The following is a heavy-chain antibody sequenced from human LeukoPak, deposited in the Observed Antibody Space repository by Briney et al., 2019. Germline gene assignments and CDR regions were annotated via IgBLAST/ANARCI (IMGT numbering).Heavy chain of an antibody. Sequence: GESLRLSCAASGFTFSSYAMSWVRQAPGKGLEWVSAISGSGGSTYYADSVKGRFTISRDNSKNTLYLQMNSLRAEDTAVYYCAKDEGYSSSWYPYYYGMDVWGQGTTVTVSS. V-gene: IGHV3-23*01. CDR2: ISGSGGST. D-gene: IGHD6-13*01. J-gene: IGHJ6*02. CDR3: AKDEGYSSSWYPYYYGMDV. CDR1: GFTFSSYA.